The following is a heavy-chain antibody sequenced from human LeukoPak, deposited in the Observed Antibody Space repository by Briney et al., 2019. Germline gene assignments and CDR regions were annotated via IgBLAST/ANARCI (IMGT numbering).Heavy chain of an antibody. CDR2: IYHSGST. CDR1: GGSISSYY. Sequence: SETLSLTCTVSGGSISSYYWGWIRQPPGKGLEWIGSIYHSGSTYYNPSLKSRVTISVDTSKDQFSLKLSSVTAADTAVYYCANGRGYSYIDYWGQGTLVTVSS. CDR3: ANGRGYSYIDY. V-gene: IGHV4-39*01. D-gene: IGHD5-18*01. J-gene: IGHJ4*02.